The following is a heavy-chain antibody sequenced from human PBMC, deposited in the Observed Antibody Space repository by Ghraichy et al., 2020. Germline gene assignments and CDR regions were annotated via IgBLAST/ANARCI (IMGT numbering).Heavy chain of an antibody. CDR2: INQDGSEK. V-gene: IGHV3-7*01. D-gene: IGHD5-12*01. Sequence: LTCAASGFTFSSYWMSWVRQAPGKGLEGVANINQDGSEKYYVDSVKGRFTISRDNAKNSLYLQMNSLRAEDTAVYYCARGGILGGYEWGGYFDYWGQGTLVTVSS. CDR3: ARGGILGGYEWGGYFDY. J-gene: IGHJ4*02. CDR1: GFTFSSYW.